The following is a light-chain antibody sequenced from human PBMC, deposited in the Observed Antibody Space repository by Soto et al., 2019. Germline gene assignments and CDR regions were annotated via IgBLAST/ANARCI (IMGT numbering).Light chain of an antibody. J-gene: IGLJ1*01. CDR3: SSYTRSSTLYV. Sequence: QSVLTQPASVSGSPGQSITISCTGSSSDIGGYKYVSWYQHFPGKAPKLIIYEVSSRPSGVSDRFSGSKSGNTASLTISGLQAEDEADYYCSSYTRSSTLYVFGTGTKVTVL. CDR2: EVS. V-gene: IGLV2-14*01. CDR1: SSDIGGYKY.